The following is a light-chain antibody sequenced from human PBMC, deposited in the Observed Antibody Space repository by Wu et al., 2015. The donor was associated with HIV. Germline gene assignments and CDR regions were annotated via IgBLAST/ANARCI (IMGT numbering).Light chain of an antibody. J-gene: IGKJ5*01. CDR2: GVS. V-gene: IGKV3-20*01. CDR1: QSVSSTY. Sequence: EIVLTQSPGTLSLSPGERATLSCRASQSVSSTYLAWYQQKPGQAPRLLIYGVSSRATGIPDRFSGSGSGTDFSLTISRLEPEDFAVYYCQQYAKSITFGQGTRLEIK. CDR3: QQYAKSIT.